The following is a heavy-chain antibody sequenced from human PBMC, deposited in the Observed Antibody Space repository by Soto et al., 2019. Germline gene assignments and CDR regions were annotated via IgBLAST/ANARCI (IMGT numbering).Heavy chain of an antibody. CDR1: GYTLTELS. D-gene: IGHD5-12*01. V-gene: IGHV1-24*01. Sequence: ASVKVSCKVSGYTLTELSMHWVRQAPGKGLEWMGGFDPEDGETIYAQKFQGRVTMTEATSTDTAYMELSSLRPEDPAVYYCATDQSGWLHTAYNWFGPWVQGTFVTVS. CDR2: FDPEDGET. CDR3: ATDQSGWLHTAYNWFGP. J-gene: IGHJ5*02.